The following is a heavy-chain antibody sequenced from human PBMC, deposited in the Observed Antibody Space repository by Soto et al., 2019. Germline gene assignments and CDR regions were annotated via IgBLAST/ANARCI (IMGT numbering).Heavy chain of an antibody. CDR1: GCTFSSYA. Sequence: AVKVSCKASGCTFSSYAISWVRQAPGQGLEWMGGIIPIFGTANYAQKFQGRVTITADESTSTAYMELSSLRSEDTAVYYCARDPRTVTMIPAFDIWGQGTMVTVSS. CDR2: IIPIFGTA. J-gene: IGHJ3*02. D-gene: IGHD3-22*01. CDR3: ARDPRTVTMIPAFDI. V-gene: IGHV1-69*13.